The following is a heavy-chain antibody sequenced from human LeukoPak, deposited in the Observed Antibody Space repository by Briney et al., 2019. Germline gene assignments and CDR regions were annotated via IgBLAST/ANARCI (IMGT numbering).Heavy chain of an antibody. CDR3: AKATFGGVIVDPSAFDI. CDR2: ISGSGGST. V-gene: IGHV3-23*01. D-gene: IGHD3-16*02. Sequence: GGTLRLSCAASGFTFSSYGMSWVRQAPGKGLEWVSAISGSGGSTYYADSVKGRFTISRDNSKNTLYLQMNSLRAEDTAVYYCAKATFGGVIVDPSAFDIWGQGTMVTVSS. CDR1: GFTFSSYG. J-gene: IGHJ3*02.